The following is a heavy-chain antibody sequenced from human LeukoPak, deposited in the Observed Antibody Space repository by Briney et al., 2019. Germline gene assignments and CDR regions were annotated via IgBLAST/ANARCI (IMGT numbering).Heavy chain of an antibody. CDR2: ISSNGGST. CDR1: GFTFSSYA. Sequence: GGSLRLSCAASGFTFSSYAMHWVRQAPGKGLEYVSAISSNGGSTYYANSVKGRFTISRDNSKNTLYLQMGSLRAEDMAVYYCARDLGYSYGIDYWGQGTLVTVSS. CDR3: ARDLGYSYGIDY. V-gene: IGHV3-64*01. D-gene: IGHD5-18*01. J-gene: IGHJ4*02.